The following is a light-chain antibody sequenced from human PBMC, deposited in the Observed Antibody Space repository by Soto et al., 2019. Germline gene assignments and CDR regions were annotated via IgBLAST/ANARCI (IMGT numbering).Light chain of an antibody. V-gene: IGKV3-20*01. CDR3: QQYGSSPWT. CDR2: AAS. CDR1: QSVSNNY. J-gene: IGKJ1*01. Sequence: EIVLTQSPGTLSLSPGERATLSFRASQSVSNNYLAWYQQKPGQAPRLLIYAASRRATGIPDRFSGSGSGTDFTLTISRLEPEDFAVYYCQQYGSSPWTFGQGTKVDNK.